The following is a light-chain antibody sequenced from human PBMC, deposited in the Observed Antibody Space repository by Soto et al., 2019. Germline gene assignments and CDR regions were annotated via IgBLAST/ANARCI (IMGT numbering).Light chain of an antibody. V-gene: IGLV2-14*01. CDR2: DVY. CDR1: NSDIGNYNY. CDR3: SSYTASSTYV. Sequence: QSVLTKPASVSESAGQSITISCTGTNSDIGNYNYVSWYQQRPGKVPKLMIYDVYNRPSGVSNRFSGSKSDNTASLTISGLQDYDEADYYCSSYTASSTYVFGTGTKLTVL. J-gene: IGLJ1*01.